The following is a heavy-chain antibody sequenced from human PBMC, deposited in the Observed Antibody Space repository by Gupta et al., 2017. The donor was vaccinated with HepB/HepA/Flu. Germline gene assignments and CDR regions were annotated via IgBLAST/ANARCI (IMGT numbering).Heavy chain of an antibody. V-gene: IGHV1-69*01. CDR3: ARDLVGATNGFDI. J-gene: IGHJ3*02. D-gene: IGHD1-26*01. Sequence: QVQLVQSGGEVKKTGSSVRVSCKASGGTFSSDALSWVRQAPGQGLEWMGGIIPVLNTIKFAQRFQGRLTITADESTTTTYMELISLRSEDTAVYYCARDLVGATNGFDIWGQGTMVTVSS. CDR2: IIPVLNTI. CDR1: GGTFSSDA.